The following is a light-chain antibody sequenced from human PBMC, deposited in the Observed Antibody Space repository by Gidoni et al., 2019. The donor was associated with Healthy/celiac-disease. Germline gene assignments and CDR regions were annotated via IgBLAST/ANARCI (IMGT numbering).Light chain of an antibody. V-gene: IGKV3-11*01. CDR1: QSVSSY. CDR2: DAS. Sequence: EIVLTQSTATLSLSPGERATLSCRASQSVSSYLAWYQQKPGQAPRLLIYDASNRATGIPARFSGSGSGTDFTLTISSLEPEDFAVYYCQQRSNWPLYTFXXXTKLEIK. J-gene: IGKJ2*01. CDR3: QQRSNWPLYT.